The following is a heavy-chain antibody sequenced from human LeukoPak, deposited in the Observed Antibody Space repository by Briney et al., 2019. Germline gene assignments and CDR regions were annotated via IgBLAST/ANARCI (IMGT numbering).Heavy chain of an antibody. CDR3: ATGGIQLWTFFDY. J-gene: IGHJ4*02. V-gene: IGHV1-24*01. CDR2: FDPEDGET. Sequence: ASVKVSCNVSGYTLTELSMHWVRQAPGKGLEWMGGFDPEDGETIYAQKFQGRVTMTEDTSTDTAYMELSSLRCEDTAVYYCATGGIQLWTFFDYWGQGTLVTVSS. D-gene: IGHD5-18*01. CDR1: GYTLTELS.